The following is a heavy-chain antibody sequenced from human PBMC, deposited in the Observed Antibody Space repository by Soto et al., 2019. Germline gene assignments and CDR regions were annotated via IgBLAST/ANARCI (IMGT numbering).Heavy chain of an antibody. Sequence: QVQLVQSGAEVKKPGSSMKISCKASGGLFSSYAISWVRQAPGQGLVWMGGIIPVFSTTNYAQKFQDRVTITADESTNTAYMDLSSLRSEDTAIYYCAMGGSPYVWFNEFWGQGTLVTVSS. CDR2: IIPVFSTT. V-gene: IGHV1-69*01. D-gene: IGHD3-16*01. J-gene: IGHJ4*02. CDR3: AMGGSPYVWFNEF. CDR1: GGLFSSYA.